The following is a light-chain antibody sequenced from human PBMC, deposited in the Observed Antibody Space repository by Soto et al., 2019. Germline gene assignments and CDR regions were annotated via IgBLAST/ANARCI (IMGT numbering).Light chain of an antibody. CDR2: KAS. J-gene: IGKJ1*01. V-gene: IGKV1-5*03. CDR1: QTISSW. Sequence: DSQMTQSPSTLSGSVGDRVTITCRASQTISSWLAWYQQKPGKAPKLLIYKASTLKSGVPSRFNGSGSGTEFTLTISSLQPDDFATYYCQHYNSYSEAFGQGTKVDIK. CDR3: QHYNSYSEA.